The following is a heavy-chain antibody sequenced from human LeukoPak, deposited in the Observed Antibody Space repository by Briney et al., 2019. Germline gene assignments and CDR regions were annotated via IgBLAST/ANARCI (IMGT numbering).Heavy chain of an antibody. CDR3: ARGNAYGDNVGIYVDN. CDR2: TKQDGNVK. V-gene: IGHV3-7*01. CDR1: GFTFSGYW. J-gene: IGHJ4*02. Sequence: GGSLRLSCAASGFTFSGYWMSWVRRAPGKGLEWVANTKQDGNVKYYVDSVKGRFTTSRDNAQNSLYLQMNSLRAEDTAVYYCARGNAYGDNVGIYVDNWGQGTLVTVSS. D-gene: IGHD4-17*01.